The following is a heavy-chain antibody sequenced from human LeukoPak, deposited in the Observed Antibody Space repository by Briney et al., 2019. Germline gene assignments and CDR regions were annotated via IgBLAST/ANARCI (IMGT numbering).Heavy chain of an antibody. Sequence: KAGGSLRLSCAASGFTFSSYSMNWVRQAPGKGLEWVSSISSSSSYIYYADSVKGRFTIFRDNAKNSLYLQMNSLRAEDTAVYYCARVALGSYNWFDPWGQGTLVTVSS. CDR3: ARVALGSYNWFDP. D-gene: IGHD3-10*01. CDR2: ISSSSSYI. CDR1: GFTFSSYS. J-gene: IGHJ5*02. V-gene: IGHV3-21*01.